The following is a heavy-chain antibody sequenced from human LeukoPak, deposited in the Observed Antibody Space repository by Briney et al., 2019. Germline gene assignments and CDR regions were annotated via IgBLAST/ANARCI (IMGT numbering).Heavy chain of an antibody. CDR3: ALRPLYGDYRSGFGY. Sequence: QPGGSLRLSCAASGFTFSSYWMHWIRQVPGKGLVWVSHINGDGSTTTYADSVKGRFTISRDNAENTVFLQMISLRAEDTAVYYCALRPLYGDYRSGFGYWGQGTLVTVSS. J-gene: IGHJ4*02. CDR2: INGDGSTT. V-gene: IGHV3-74*01. D-gene: IGHD4-17*01. CDR1: GFTFSSYW.